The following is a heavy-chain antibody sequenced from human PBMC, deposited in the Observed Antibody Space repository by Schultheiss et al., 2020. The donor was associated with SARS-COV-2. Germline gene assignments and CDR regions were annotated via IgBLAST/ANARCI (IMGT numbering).Heavy chain of an antibody. D-gene: IGHD1-26*01. J-gene: IGHJ4*02. CDR1: GGSISSSSYY. CDR3: ARDGGSYVSEVN. CDR2: IYHSGRT. Sequence: SETLSLTCTVSGGSISSSSYYWGWIRQPPGKGLEWIGSIYHSGRTYYNPSLKSRVTISVDTSKNQFSLKLSSVTAADTAVYYCARDGGSYVSEVNWGQGTRVTVSS. V-gene: IGHV4-39*07.